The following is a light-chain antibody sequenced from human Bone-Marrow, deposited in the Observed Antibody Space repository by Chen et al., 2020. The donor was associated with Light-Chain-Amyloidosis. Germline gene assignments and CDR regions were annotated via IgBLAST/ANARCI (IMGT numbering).Light chain of an antibody. CDR2: KDT. V-gene: IGLV3-27*01. CDR1: ILAKKY. J-gene: IGLJ3*02. CDR3: SSATDNYYV. Sequence: SFELTQPSSVSVSPGQTARITCSGDILAKKYARWFQQRPGQAPMLLIFKDTERPSGIPERFSGSSSGTTVTLTISGAQIDDEGDYYCSSATDNYYVFGGGTKLTVL.